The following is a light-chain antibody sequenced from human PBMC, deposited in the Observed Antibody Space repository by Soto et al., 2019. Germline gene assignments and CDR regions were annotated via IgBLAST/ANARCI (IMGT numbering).Light chain of an antibody. Sequence: ETVMTQSPATLSVSPGERATLSCRASQSVNSNLAWYQQKPGQAPRLLIYGASTRATGIPARFSGSGSGTEFTLTISSLQSEDFTVYYCQQYNNWPAITFGQGTRLE. CDR3: QQYNNWPAIT. CDR2: GAS. CDR1: QSVNSN. V-gene: IGKV3D-15*01. J-gene: IGKJ5*01.